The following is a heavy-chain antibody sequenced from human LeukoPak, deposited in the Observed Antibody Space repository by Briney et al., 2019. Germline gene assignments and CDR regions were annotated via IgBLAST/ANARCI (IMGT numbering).Heavy chain of an antibody. Sequence: SETLSLTCTVSGGSIISYYWIWIRRPPGKGLEWIGHIYYSGTTNYNPSLKSRVTISVDTSKTQFSLKLNSVTAADTAVYYCAKASRYSCIDYWGQGTLVTVSS. V-gene: IGHV4-59*01. CDR2: IYYSGTT. CDR3: AKASRYSCIDY. J-gene: IGHJ4*02. CDR1: GGSIISYY. D-gene: IGHD3-3*01.